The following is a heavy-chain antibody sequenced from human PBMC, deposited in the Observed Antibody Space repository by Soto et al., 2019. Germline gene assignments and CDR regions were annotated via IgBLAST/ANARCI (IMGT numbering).Heavy chain of an antibody. J-gene: IGHJ5*02. V-gene: IGHV3-21*01. CDR3: ARDRNPMVRGVSPLFDP. CDR1: GFTFSSYS. CDR2: ISSSSSNI. Sequence: EVQLVESGGGLVKPGGSLRLSCAASGFTFSSYSMNWVRQAPGKGLEWVSSISSSSSNIYYADSVKGRFTISRDNAKNSLYLQMNSLRAEDTAVYYCARDRNPMVRGVSPLFDPWGQGTLVTVSS. D-gene: IGHD3-10*01.